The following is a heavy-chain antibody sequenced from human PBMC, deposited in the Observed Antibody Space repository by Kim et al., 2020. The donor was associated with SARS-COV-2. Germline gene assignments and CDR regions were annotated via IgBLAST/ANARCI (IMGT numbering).Heavy chain of an antibody. Sequence: SQTLSLTCAISGDSVSRDGAAWNWIRQSPSRGFEWLGRTYYGSNEYAVSVKSRISIYSDPSKNQFSLQLRSVISDDTAIYFCARGRDSAFDIWGQGTVVTVSS. J-gene: IGHJ3*02. V-gene: IGHV6-1*01. CDR2: TYYGSN. CDR3: ARGRDSAFDI. CDR1: GDSVSRDGAA.